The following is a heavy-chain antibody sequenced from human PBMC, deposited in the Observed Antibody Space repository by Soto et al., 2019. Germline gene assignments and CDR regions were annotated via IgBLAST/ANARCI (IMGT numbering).Heavy chain of an antibody. CDR2: IDPSDSYT. Sequence: GESLKISCKGSGYSFTSYWISWVRQMPGKGLEWMGRIDPSDSYTNYSPSFQGHVTISADKSISTAYLQWSSLKASDTAMYYCARQGGYDSLFYYYYGMDVWGQGTTVTVSS. V-gene: IGHV5-10-1*01. CDR3: ARQGGYDSLFYYYYGMDV. D-gene: IGHD5-12*01. CDR1: GYSFTSYW. J-gene: IGHJ6*02.